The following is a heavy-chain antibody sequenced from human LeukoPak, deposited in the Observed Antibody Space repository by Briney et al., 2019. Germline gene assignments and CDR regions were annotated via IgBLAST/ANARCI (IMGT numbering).Heavy chain of an antibody. CDR3: ARVYYSSSYDYWYFDL. V-gene: IGHV3-30*03. Sequence: PGGSLRLSCAASGFPFSDYGMYWVRQAPGKGLEWLAVISHDGSNKYYADSVKGRITISRDNSMNTLYLQMNSLRAEDTAVYYCARVYYSSSYDYWYFDLWGRGTLVTVSS. D-gene: IGHD6-13*01. CDR2: ISHDGSNK. CDR1: GFPFSDYG. J-gene: IGHJ2*01.